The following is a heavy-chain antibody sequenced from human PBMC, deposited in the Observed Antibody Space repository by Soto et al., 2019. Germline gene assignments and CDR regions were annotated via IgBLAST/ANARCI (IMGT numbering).Heavy chain of an antibody. D-gene: IGHD3-10*01. V-gene: IGHV4-30-2*01. Sequence: QLQLQESGSGLVKPSQTLSLTCAVSGGSISSGGYSWSWIRQPPGKGLEWVGYIYHSGNTCYNPSLKRRLTISVDRSKNQSSLKLRSVIAADTAVYYCARVPGLWGRGTLVTVSS. J-gene: IGHJ2*01. CDR3: ARVPGL. CDR1: GGSISSGGYS. CDR2: IYHSGNT.